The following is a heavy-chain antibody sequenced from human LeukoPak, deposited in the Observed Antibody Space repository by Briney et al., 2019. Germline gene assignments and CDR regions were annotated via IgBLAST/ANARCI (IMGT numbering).Heavy chain of an antibody. V-gene: IGHV4-34*01. CDR2: INHSGST. D-gene: IGHD4-17*01. J-gene: IGHJ4*02. CDR3: AREGGDSLFDY. Sequence: PETLSLTCAVYGGSFSGYYWSWIRQPPGKGLEWIGEINHSGSTNYNPSLKSRVTISVDTSKNQFSLKLSSVTAADTAVYYCAREGGDSLFDYWGQGTLVTVSS. CDR1: GGSFSGYY.